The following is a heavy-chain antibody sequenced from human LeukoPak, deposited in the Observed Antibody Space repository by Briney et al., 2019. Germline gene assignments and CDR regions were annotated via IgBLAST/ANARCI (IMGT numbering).Heavy chain of an antibody. Sequence: GGSLRLSCAAAGFTFSSYGMNWVRQAPGKGLEWVSGISGSGGTTYYADSVKGRFTISRDNSKNSLSLQVRSLRAEDTAVYYCAKTNGYYSDWGQGTLVTVSS. CDR2: ISGSGGTT. V-gene: IGHV3-23*01. CDR1: GFTFSSYG. CDR3: AKTNGYYSD. J-gene: IGHJ4*02. D-gene: IGHD3-22*01.